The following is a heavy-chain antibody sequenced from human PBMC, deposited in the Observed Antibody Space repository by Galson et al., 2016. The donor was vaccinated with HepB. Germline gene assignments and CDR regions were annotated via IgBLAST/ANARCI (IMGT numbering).Heavy chain of an antibody. J-gene: IGHJ4*02. V-gene: IGHV3-15*01. CDR1: GFAFSDAW. CDR2: VKSKADGGTI. Sequence: SLRLSCAASGFAFSDAWMTCVRQAPGKGLEWVGRVKSKADGGTIDYAAPVKGRFTISRDDSKNTLSLQMNRLRTEDTAVYFCTTIKNYWGQGTLVTVSS. CDR3: TTIKNY.